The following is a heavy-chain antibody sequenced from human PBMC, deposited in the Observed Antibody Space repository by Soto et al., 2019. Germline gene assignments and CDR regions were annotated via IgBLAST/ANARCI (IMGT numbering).Heavy chain of an antibody. CDR2: MNPNSGNT. D-gene: IGHD3-22*01. J-gene: IGHJ3*02. CDR1: GYTFSAYD. Sequence: ASVKVSCKASGYTFSAYDINWVRQATGQGLEWMGWMNPNSGNTGYAQKFQGRITMTRNTSISTAYMELSSLRSEDTAVYFCARVHYYDRSGYWDAFDIWGQGTKVTVSS. CDR3: ARVHYYDRSGYWDAFDI. V-gene: IGHV1-8*01.